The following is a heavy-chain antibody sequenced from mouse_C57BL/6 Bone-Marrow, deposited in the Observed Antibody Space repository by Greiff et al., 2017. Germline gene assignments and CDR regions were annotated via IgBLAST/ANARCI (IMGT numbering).Heavy chain of an antibody. CDR1: GFTFSDFY. CDR2: SRNKANDYTT. CDR3: ARDAPPIYAMDY. Sequence: EVQRVESGGGLVQSGRSLRLSCATSGFTFSDFYMEWVRQAPGKGLEWIAASRNKANDYTTEYSASVKGRFIVSRDTSQSILYLQMNALRAEDTAIYYCARDAPPIYAMDYWGQGTSVTVSS. V-gene: IGHV7-1*01. J-gene: IGHJ4*01.